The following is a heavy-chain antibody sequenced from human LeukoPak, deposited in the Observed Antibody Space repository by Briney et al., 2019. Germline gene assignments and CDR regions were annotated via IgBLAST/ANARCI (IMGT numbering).Heavy chain of an antibody. CDR3: ARVGRYFDWVGEPFDI. J-gene: IGHJ3*02. CDR1: GGSISSSSYY. V-gene: IGHV4-39*07. D-gene: IGHD3-9*01. Sequence: SETLSLTCTVSGGSISSSSYYWGWIRQPPGKGLEWIGSIYYSGSTYYNPSLKSRVTISVDTSKNQFSLKLNSVTVADMAVYYCARVGRYFDWVGEPFDIWGQGTMVTVSS. CDR2: IYYSGST.